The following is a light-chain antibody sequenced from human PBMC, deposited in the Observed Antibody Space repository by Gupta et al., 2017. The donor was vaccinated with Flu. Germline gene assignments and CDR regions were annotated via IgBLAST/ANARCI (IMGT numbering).Light chain of an antibody. CDR3: CSYAGSDTLV. Sequence: QSALTQPRSVSGPPGQSVTISCTGTSSDVGGYNYVSWYQQHPAKAHKLMIYDVSKRPAGVPGRFSGSKSGNTASLTISVLQAEEEADYYCCSYAGSDTLVFGGGTKLTVL. CDR1: SSDVGGYNY. V-gene: IGLV2-11*01. J-gene: IGLJ2*01. CDR2: DVS.